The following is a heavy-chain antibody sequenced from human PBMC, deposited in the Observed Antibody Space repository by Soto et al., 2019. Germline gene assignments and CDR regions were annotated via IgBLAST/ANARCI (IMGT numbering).Heavy chain of an antibody. CDR1: GDSFSKYY. D-gene: IGHD4-17*01. V-gene: IGHV4-4*07. Sequence: PXATLSLTFTVSGDSFSKYYWNWIRQPAGKGLEWIGRIYTTRSPNYNPSLKSRVTMSVDTSKNQFSLKLNLSSVTAADTAVYYCATSPAYGDYANLDTWGQGTLVTVSS. CDR2: IYTTRSP. J-gene: IGHJ5*02. CDR3: ATSPAYGDYANLDT.